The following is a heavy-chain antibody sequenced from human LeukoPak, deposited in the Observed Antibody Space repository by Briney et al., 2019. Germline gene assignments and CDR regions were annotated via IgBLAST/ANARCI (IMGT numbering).Heavy chain of an antibody. Sequence: PSETLSLTCTVSGGSISSYYWSWIRQPPGKGLEWIGYIYYSGSTNYNPSLKSRVTISVDTSKNQFSLKLSSVTAADTAVYYCARRSSIHCTNGVCYPRRAYNWFDPWGQGTLVTVSS. J-gene: IGHJ5*02. CDR2: IYYSGST. CDR3: ARRSSIHCTNGVCYPRRAYNWFDP. D-gene: IGHD2-8*01. V-gene: IGHV4-59*01. CDR1: GGSISSYY.